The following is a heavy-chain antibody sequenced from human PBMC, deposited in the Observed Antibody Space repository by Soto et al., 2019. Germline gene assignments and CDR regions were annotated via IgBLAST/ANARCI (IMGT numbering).Heavy chain of an antibody. CDR1: GFIFSHYG. D-gene: IGHD6-19*01. V-gene: IGHV3-30*03. J-gene: IGHJ4*02. CDR2: ISYDGSDT. CDR3: VRVSLVAVPGRLDN. Sequence: QVQLVESGGGVVQPGRSLRLSCAASGFIFSHYGMHWVRLAPGKGLEWVAFISYDGSDTFYAESVKGRFTVSRNNRLQLQMGSLRGADTAVYYCVRVSLVAVPGRLDNWGQGTPVTVSS.